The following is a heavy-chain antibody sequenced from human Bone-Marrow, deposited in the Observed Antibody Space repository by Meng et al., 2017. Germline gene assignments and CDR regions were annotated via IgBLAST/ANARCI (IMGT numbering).Heavy chain of an antibody. Sequence: SETLSLTCTVSGGSISSSSYYWGWIRQPPGKGLEWIGSIYYSGSTYYNPSLKSRVTISVDTSKNQFSLKLSSVTAADTAVYYCARPTHGYSYGTDFDYWGQGTLVTVSS. D-gene: IGHD5-18*01. J-gene: IGHJ4*02. CDR1: GGSISSSSYY. CDR3: ARPTHGYSYGTDFDY. V-gene: IGHV4-39*07. CDR2: IYYSGST.